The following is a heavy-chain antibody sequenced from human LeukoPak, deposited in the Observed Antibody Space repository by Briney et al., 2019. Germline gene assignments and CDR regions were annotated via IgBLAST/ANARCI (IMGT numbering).Heavy chain of an antibody. Sequence: GGSLRLSCATSGFTFSNYWMTWVRQAPGRCLEWVANIKQDGSERFYVDSVKGRFTISRDNAKNSLYLQMNSLRVEDTAVYYCARDGVSFDYWGQGTLVTVSS. CDR1: GFTFSNYW. CDR2: IKQDGSER. CDR3: ARDGVSFDY. V-gene: IGHV3-7*01. J-gene: IGHJ4*02.